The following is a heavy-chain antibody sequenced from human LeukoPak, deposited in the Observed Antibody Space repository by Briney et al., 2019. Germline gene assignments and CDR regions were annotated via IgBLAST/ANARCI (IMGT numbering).Heavy chain of an antibody. D-gene: IGHD4-23*01. Sequence: ASYISSSSTMSYADSVKGRFTISRDNANNSLHLQMSSLRDEDTAVYYCARGGTSSSLAYWGQGTLVTVSS. V-gene: IGHV3-48*02. CDR2: ISSSSTM. J-gene: IGHJ4*02. CDR3: ARGGTSSSLAY.